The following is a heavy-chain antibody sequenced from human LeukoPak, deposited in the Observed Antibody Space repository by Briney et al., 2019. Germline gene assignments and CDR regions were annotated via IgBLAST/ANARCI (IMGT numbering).Heavy chain of an antibody. D-gene: IGHD5-18*01. CDR1: GFTFDSYW. Sequence: GGSLRLSCAASGFTFDSYWMTWVRQAPGKGLEWVSSISSSSSYIYYADSVKGRFTISRDNSKNTLYLQMNSLRAEDTAVYYCARGGGTAMVQDDAFDIWGQGTMVTVSS. V-gene: IGHV3-21*01. CDR3: ARGGGTAMVQDDAFDI. J-gene: IGHJ3*02. CDR2: ISSSSSYI.